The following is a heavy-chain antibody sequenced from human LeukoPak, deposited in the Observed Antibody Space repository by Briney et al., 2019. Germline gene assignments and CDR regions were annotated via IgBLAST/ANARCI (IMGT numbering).Heavy chain of an antibody. J-gene: IGHJ5*02. CDR3: ARDPSVAATGWGRWFDH. D-gene: IGHD6-13*01. Sequence: PGGSLRLSCAASGFTFSSFGMNWVRQSPGKGLEWLSYMSGSSSTIYYADSVKGRFTISRDNAKNSLYLQMNSLSDEDTAVYYCARDPSVAATGWGRWFDHWGQGTLVTVSS. CDR2: MSGSSSTI. CDR1: GFTFSSFG. V-gene: IGHV3-48*02.